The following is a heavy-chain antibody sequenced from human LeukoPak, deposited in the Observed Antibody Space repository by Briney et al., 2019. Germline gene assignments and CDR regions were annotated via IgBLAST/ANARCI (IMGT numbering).Heavy chain of an antibody. CDR2: INHSGST. CDR3: ARGPPRIAAAGTSSDY. Sequence: SETLSLICAVYGGSFSGYYWSWIRQPPGKGLEWIGEINHSGSTNYNPSLKSRVTISVDTSKNQFSLKLSSVTAADTAVYYCARGPPRIAAAGTSSDYWGQGTLVTVSS. V-gene: IGHV4-34*01. CDR1: GGSFSGYY. D-gene: IGHD6-13*01. J-gene: IGHJ4*02.